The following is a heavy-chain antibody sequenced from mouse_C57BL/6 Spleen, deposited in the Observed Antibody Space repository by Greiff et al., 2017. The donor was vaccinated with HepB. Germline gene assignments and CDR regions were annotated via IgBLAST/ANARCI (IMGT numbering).Heavy chain of an antibody. CDR3: TKKGITTAPFAY. CDR1: GYTFTDYE. J-gene: IGHJ3*01. Sequence: VKLMESGAELVRPGASVTLSCKASGYTFTDYEMHWVKQTPVHGLEWIGAIDPETGGTAYNQKFKGKAILTADKSSSTAYMELRSLTSEDSAVYYCTKKGITTAPFAYWGQGTLVTVSA. D-gene: IGHD1-1*01. V-gene: IGHV1-15*01. CDR2: IDPETGGT.